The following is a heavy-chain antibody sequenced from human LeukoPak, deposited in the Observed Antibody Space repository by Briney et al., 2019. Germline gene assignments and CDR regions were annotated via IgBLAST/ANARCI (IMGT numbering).Heavy chain of an antibody. Sequence: GGSLRLSCAASGFTFSSYGMHWVRQAPGKGLEWVAFIRYDGSNKYYADSVKGRFTISRDNSKNTLYLQMNSLRAEDTAVYYCAKDGGDIVVVPAASDYYYYYMDVWGKGTTVTISS. CDR1: GFTFSSYG. J-gene: IGHJ6*03. V-gene: IGHV3-30*02. CDR3: AKDGGDIVVVPAASDYYYYYMDV. D-gene: IGHD2-2*01. CDR2: IRYDGSNK.